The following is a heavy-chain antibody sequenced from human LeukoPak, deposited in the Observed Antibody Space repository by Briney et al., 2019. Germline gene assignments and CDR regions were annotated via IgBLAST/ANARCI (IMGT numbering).Heavy chain of an antibody. Sequence: SETLSLTCAVYGGSFSGYYWSWIRQPPGKGLEWIGEINLSGSTKYNPSLKRRVTISGDTSKNQCSLRLSSVTAADTAVYYCARYCSSTSCYWFDPWGQGTLVTVSS. V-gene: IGHV4-34*01. CDR3: ARYCSSTSCYWFDP. D-gene: IGHD2-2*01. CDR2: INLSGST. CDR1: GGSFSGYY. J-gene: IGHJ5*02.